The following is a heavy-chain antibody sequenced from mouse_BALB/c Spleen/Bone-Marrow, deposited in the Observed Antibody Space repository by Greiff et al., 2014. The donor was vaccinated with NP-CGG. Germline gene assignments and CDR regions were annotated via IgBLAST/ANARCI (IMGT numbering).Heavy chain of an antibody. CDR1: GFNIKDTH. D-gene: IGHD1-1*01. CDR3: AAYYYGSSQFAY. J-gene: IGHJ3*01. V-gene: IGHV14-3*02. Sequence: VQLQQPGAELVKPGASVKLSCTASGFNIKDTHMHWVKQRPEQGLEWIGRIDPANGNTKYDPKFQGKATITADTSSNTAYLQLSSLTSEDTAVYYCAAYYYGSSQFAYWGQGTLVTVSA. CDR2: IDPANGNT.